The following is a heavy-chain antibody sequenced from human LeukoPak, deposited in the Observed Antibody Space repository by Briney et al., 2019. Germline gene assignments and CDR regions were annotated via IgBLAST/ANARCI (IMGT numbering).Heavy chain of an antibody. CDR3: VELGITMIGGV. J-gene: IGHJ6*04. V-gene: IGHV3-48*03. D-gene: IGHD3-10*02. CDR2: ISSSGSTI. Sequence: GSLRLSCAASGFTFSSYEVNWVRQAPGKGLEWVSYISSSGSTIYYADSVKGRFTISRDNAKNSLYLQMNSLRAEDTAVYYCVELGITMIGGVWGKGTTVTISS. CDR1: GFTFSSYE.